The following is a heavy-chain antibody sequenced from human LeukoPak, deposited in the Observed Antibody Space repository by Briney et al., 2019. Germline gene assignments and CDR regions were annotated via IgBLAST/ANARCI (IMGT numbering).Heavy chain of an antibody. Sequence: PGGSLRLSCAASGFTFIGHWMSWVRQAPGKGLEWVANINQGGSDKYYVDSVKGRFTISRDNANNLLYLHMSSVRGEDTDVYYCTRDRSRAEDDWGQGTLVTVSS. CDR3: TRDRSRAEDD. CDR2: INQGGSDK. V-gene: IGHV3-7*01. J-gene: IGHJ4*02. CDR1: GFTFIGHW. D-gene: IGHD1-14*01.